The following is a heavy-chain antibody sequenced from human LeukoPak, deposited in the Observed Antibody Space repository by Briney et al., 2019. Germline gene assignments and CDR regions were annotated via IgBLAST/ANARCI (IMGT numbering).Heavy chain of an antibody. CDR2: INPNSGGT. J-gene: IGHJ4*02. V-gene: IGHV1-2*02. CDR1: GYTFTGYY. CDR3: AGGVVGGGYDLGY. D-gene: IGHD5-12*01. Sequence: GASVKVSCKASGYTFTGYYMHWVRQAPGQGLEWMGWINPNSGGTNYAQKFQGRVTMARDTSISTAYMELSRLRSDDTAVYYCAGGVVGGGYDLGYWGQGTLVTVSS.